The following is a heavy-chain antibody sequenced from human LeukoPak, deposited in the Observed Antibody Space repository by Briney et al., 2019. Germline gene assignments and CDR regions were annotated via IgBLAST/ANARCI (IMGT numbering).Heavy chain of an antibody. D-gene: IGHD6-6*01. J-gene: IGHJ6*03. CDR3: AKLARLYYYYMDG. CDR1: GFTFSSYA. V-gene: IGHV3-23*01. CDR2: ISGSGGST. Sequence: GGSLRLSRAASGFTFSSYAMSWVRQAPGKGLEWVSAISGSGGSTYYADSVKGRFTISRDNSKNTLYLQMNSRRAEDTAVYYCAKLARLYYYYMDGWGKGTTVTVSS.